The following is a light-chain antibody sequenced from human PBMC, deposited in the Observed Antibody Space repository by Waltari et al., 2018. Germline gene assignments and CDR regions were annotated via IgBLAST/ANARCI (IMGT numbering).Light chain of an antibody. CDR2: DAT. J-gene: IGKJ4*01. CDR3: QERSNWPGGA. V-gene: IGKV3-11*01. CDR1: QNVRTY. Sequence: EIVLPHSPATLSLSPGERAPLSCRASQNVRTYLAWFQHRPGQAPRLLIYDATNRATDVPARFTGSGSGTDFTLTISSLQPEDFALYYCQERSNWPGGAFGGGTKVEIK.